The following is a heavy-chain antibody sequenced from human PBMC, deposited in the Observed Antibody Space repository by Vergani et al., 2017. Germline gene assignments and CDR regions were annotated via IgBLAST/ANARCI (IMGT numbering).Heavy chain of an antibody. J-gene: IGHJ6*02. CDR2: IYSGGST. Sequence: EVQLVEPGGGLIQPGGSLRLSCAASGFTVSSNYMSWVRQAPGKGLEWVSVIYSGGSTYYADSVKGRFTISRDNAKNSLYLQMNSLRAEDTAVYYCAREAVHYDILTGYSRYGMDVWGQGP. CDR3: AREAVHYDILTGYSRYGMDV. D-gene: IGHD3-9*01. CDR1: GFTVSSNY. V-gene: IGHV3-53*01.